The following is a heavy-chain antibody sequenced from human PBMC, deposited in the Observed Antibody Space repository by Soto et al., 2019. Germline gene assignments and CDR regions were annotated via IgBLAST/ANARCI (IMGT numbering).Heavy chain of an antibody. CDR1: GFTFSSYA. CDR2: ISYDGSNK. Sequence: PGGSLRLSCAASGFTFSSYAMHWVRQAPGKGLEWVAVISYDGSNKYYADSVKGRFSISRDISKKTLYLHMNSLRAEDTAVYYCARAPYGDYGGFDYWGQGTLVTVSS. D-gene: IGHD4-17*01. J-gene: IGHJ4*02. V-gene: IGHV3-30-3*01. CDR3: ARAPYGDYGGFDY.